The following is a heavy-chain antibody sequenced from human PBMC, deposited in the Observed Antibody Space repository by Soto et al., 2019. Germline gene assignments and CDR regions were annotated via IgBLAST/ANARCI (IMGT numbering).Heavy chain of an antibody. CDR2: ISGSGGST. CDR3: AKGGYCSGGSCYVLPIDY. J-gene: IGHJ4*02. CDR1: GFTFSSYA. D-gene: IGHD2-15*01. V-gene: IGHV3-23*01. Sequence: PGGSLRLSCAASGFTFSSYAMSWVRQAPGKGLEWVSAISGSGGSTYYADSVKGRFTISRDNSKNTLYLQMNSLRAEDTAVYYCAKGGYCSGGSCYVLPIDYWGQGTLDTVSS.